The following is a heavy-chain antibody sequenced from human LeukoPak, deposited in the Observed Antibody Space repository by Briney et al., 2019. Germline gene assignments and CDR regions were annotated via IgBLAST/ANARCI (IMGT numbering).Heavy chain of an antibody. Sequence: GGSLRLSCAASGFTFSSYGMSWVRQAPGKGLEWVSGISGSGGSTYYADSVKGRFTISRDNSKNTPYLRMNSLRAEDTAVYYCAELGITMIGGVWGKGTTVTISS. CDR1: GFTFSSYG. J-gene: IGHJ6*04. D-gene: IGHD3-10*02. CDR2: ISGSGGST. CDR3: AELGITMIGGV. V-gene: IGHV3-23*01.